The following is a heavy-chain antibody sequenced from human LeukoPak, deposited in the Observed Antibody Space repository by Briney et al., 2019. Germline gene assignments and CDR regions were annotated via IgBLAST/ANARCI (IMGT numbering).Heavy chain of an antibody. J-gene: IGHJ4*02. D-gene: IGHD3-22*01. CDR2: IHPSDSDT. CDR3: ARHYYNDNTLLDF. CDR1: GYSFTTYW. V-gene: IGHV5-10-1*01. Sequence: GESLKISCKGSGYSFTTYWISWVRQMPGEGPEWMGRIHPSDSDTNYSPSFQGHVTFSTDKSISTAYLQWTSLKASDTAIYFCARHYYNDNTLLDFWGQGTLVTVSS.